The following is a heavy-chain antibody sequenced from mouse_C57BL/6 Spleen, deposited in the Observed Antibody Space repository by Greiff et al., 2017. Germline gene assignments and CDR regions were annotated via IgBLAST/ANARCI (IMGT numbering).Heavy chain of an antibody. V-gene: IGHV1-80*01. CDR1: GYAFSSYW. J-gene: IGHJ2*01. CDR2: IYPGDGDT. Sequence: LQESGAELVKPGASVKISCKASGYAFSSYWMNWVKQRPGKGLEWIGQIYPGDGDTNYNGKFKGKATLTADKSSSTAYMQLSSLTSEDSAVYFCAREDYYYGSSPYYFDYWGQGTTLTVSS. D-gene: IGHD1-1*01. CDR3: AREDYYYGSSPYYFDY.